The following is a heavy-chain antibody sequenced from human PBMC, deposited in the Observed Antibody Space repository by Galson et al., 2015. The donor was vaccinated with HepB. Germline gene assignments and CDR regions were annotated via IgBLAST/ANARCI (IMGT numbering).Heavy chain of an antibody. CDR2: ISAYNGNT. V-gene: IGHV1-18*01. CDR3: ARDWPHLQYVLLWFGELEGYFDY. D-gene: IGHD3-10*01. Sequence: QSGAEVKKPGASVKVSCKASGYTFTSYGISWVRQAPGQGLEWMGWISAYNGNTNYAQKLQGRVTMTTDTSTSTAYMELRSLRSDDTAVYYCARDWPHLQYVLLWFGELEGYFDYWGQGTLVTVSS. CDR1: GYTFTSYG. J-gene: IGHJ4*02.